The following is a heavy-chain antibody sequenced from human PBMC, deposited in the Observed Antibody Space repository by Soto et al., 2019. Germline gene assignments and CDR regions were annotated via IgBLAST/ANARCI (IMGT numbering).Heavy chain of an antibody. CDR2: IVVGSGNT. Sequence: GASVKVSCKASGFTFTSSAVQWVRQARGQRLEWIGWIVVGSGNTNYAQKFQERVTITRDMSTSTAYMELSSLRSEDTAVYYCAAGASYYYYYYGMDVWGQGTTVTVSS. J-gene: IGHJ6*02. V-gene: IGHV1-58*01. D-gene: IGHD3-10*01. CDR3: AAGASYYYYYYGMDV. CDR1: GFTFTSSA.